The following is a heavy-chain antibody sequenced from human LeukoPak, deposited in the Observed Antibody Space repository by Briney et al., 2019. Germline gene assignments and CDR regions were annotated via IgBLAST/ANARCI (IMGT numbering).Heavy chain of an antibody. CDR1: GYTFTSYD. CDR2: MNPNSGNT. CDR3: ASLGRVSGSYSYAY. J-gene: IGHJ4*02. V-gene: IGHV1-8*01. D-gene: IGHD1-26*01. Sequence: ASVKVSCKASGYTFTSYDINWVRQATGQGLEWMGWMNPNSGNTGYAQKFPGRVTMTRNTSISTAYMELSSLRCEDTAVYYCASLGRVSGSYSYAYWGQGTLVTVSS.